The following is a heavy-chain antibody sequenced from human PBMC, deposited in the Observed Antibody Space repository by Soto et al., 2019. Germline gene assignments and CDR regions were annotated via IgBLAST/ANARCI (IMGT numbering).Heavy chain of an antibody. CDR2: IKQDGSEK. D-gene: IGHD5-12*01. CDR3: SSTILRRSGRYYYYGMDV. V-gene: IGHV3-7*03. Sequence: GGSLRLSCAASGFTFSSYWMSWVRQAPGKGLEWVANIKQDGSEKYYVDSVKGRFTISRDNAKNSLYLQMNSLRAEDTAVYYCSSTILRRSGRYYYYGMDVWGQGTTVTVSS. J-gene: IGHJ6*02. CDR1: GFTFSSYW.